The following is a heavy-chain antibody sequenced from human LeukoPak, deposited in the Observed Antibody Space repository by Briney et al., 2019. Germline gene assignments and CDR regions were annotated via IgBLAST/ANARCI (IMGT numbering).Heavy chain of an antibody. Sequence: GGSLRLSCAASGFTFSNYRMNWVRQAPGKGLEWVSSISTSGSYIYYPNSLKGRFTISRDDAKNSLYLQMNSLRAEDTAVYYCARELDTSGWVFLDYWGQGTLVTVSS. D-gene: IGHD6-19*01. CDR2: ISTSGSYI. J-gene: IGHJ4*02. CDR3: ARELDTSGWVFLDY. CDR1: GFTFSNYR. V-gene: IGHV3-21*01.